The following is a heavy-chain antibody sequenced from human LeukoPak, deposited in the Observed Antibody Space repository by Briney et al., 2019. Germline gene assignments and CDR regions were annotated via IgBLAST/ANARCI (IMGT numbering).Heavy chain of an antibody. CDR2: IYYSGNS. CDR1: GGSISSASYY. V-gene: IGHV4-39*01. Sequence: KTSATLSLTCTVSGGSISSASYYWGRIRQTPGKGLGWIGNIYYSGNSYYNPSLKSRVTISVDTSKNQFSLRLSSVTAADTAVYYCARQTYYYGSGSYSLIGYWGQGTLVSV. CDR3: ARQTYYYGSGSYSLIGY. D-gene: IGHD3-10*01. J-gene: IGHJ4*02.